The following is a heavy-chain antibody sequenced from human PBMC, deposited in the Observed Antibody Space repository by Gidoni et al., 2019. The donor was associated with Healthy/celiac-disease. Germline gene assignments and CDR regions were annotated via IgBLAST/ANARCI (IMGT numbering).Heavy chain of an antibody. CDR1: GFTFSSYA. CDR3: AIDLTDSSGDPCDY. Sequence: ERKLVESGGGLVQPGGALRLSGAASGFTFSSYAMSWGRQAPGTGLEWVSASSGSLGSTDYADSVQGRVTVPSATATITPYLQMTSLRAADTALYYRAIDLTDSSGDPCDYWGQGPLVTVSS. V-gene: IGHV3-23*04. D-gene: IGHD2-15*01. CDR2: SSGSLGST. J-gene: IGHJ4*02.